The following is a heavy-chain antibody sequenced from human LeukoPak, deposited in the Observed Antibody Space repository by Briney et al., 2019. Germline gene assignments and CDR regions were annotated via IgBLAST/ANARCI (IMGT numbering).Heavy chain of an antibody. V-gene: IGHV1-69*13. Sequence: SVKVSCKAFGGSFSSEAISWVRQAPGQGLEWMGGIIPIFGTANYAQKFQGRVTITADESTSTAYMELSSLRSEDTAVYYCARTYCSSTSCYIREVGEYFQHWGQGTLVTVSS. J-gene: IGHJ1*01. CDR1: GGSFSSEA. D-gene: IGHD2-2*02. CDR2: IIPIFGTA. CDR3: ARTYCSSTSCYIREVGEYFQH.